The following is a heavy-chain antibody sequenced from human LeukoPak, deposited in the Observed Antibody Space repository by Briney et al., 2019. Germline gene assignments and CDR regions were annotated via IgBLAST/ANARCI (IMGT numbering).Heavy chain of an antibody. D-gene: IGHD3-9*01. Sequence: ASVKVSCKASGYTFTGYYMHWVRQAPGQGLEWMGWINPNSGGTNYAQKFQGRVTMTRDTSISTAYMELSRLRSDDTAVYYCARDLGGRYFDWLPAYYFGYWGQGTLVTVSS. CDR3: ARDLGGRYFDWLPAYYFGY. CDR2: INPNSGGT. V-gene: IGHV1-2*02. J-gene: IGHJ4*02. CDR1: GYTFTGYY.